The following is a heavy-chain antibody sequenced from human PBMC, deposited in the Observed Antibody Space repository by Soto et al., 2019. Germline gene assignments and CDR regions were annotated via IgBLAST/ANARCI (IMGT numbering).Heavy chain of an antibody. CDR3: ARESGGATATLDYYYFYMAV. V-gene: IGHV1-2*02. J-gene: IGHJ6*03. Sequence: QVQLVQSGAEVKKPGASVKVSCKTSGDSFSAYYLHWVRQAPGQGLEWLGWINPNGGATKYAQKFRGRVAMTRDTSIRTAYLELTSLGSDDTAIYYCARESGGATATLDYYYFYMAVWGKGTTVTVSS. D-gene: IGHD5-12*01. CDR2: INPNGGAT. CDR1: GDSFSAYY.